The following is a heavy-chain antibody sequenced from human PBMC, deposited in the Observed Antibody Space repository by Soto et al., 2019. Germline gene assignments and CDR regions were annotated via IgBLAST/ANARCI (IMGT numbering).Heavy chain of an antibody. CDR3: ARETHCSSTSCYEDNWFDP. V-gene: IGHV1-8*01. CDR2: MNPNSGNT. J-gene: IGHJ5*02. D-gene: IGHD2-2*01. Sequence: ASVKVSCKASGYTFTSYDINWVRQATGQGLEWMGWMNPNSGNTGYAQKFQGRVTMTRNTSISTAYMELSSLRSEDTAVYYCARETHCSSTSCYEDNWFDPWGQGTLVTVSS. CDR1: GYTFTSYD.